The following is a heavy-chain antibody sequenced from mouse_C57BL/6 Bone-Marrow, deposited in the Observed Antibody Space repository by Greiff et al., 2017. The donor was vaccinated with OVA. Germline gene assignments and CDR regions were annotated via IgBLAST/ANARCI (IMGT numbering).Heavy chain of an antibody. CDR2: INPNNGGT. D-gene: IGHD2-4*01. CDR1: GYTFTDYY. J-gene: IGHJ4*01. Sequence: VQLQQSGPELVKPGASVKISCKASGYTFTDYYMNWVKQSHGKSLEWIGDINPNNGGTSYNQKFKGKATLTVDKSSSTAYMELRSLTSEDSAVYYCARRDYEAMDYWGQGTSVTVSS. CDR3: ARRDYEAMDY. V-gene: IGHV1-26*01.